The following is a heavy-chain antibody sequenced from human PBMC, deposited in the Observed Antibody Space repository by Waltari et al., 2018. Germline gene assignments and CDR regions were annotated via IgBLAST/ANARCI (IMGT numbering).Heavy chain of an antibody. CDR1: GYTFPGYY. Sequence: QVQLVQSGAEVTKPGASVKVSCTASGYTFPGYYKHWVRQAPGQGLEWMGRINPNSGGTNYAQKFQGRVTMTRDTSISTAYMELSRLRSDDTAVYYCARGRDGYNYHLDYWGQGTLVTVSS. J-gene: IGHJ4*02. CDR2: INPNSGGT. V-gene: IGHV1-2*06. D-gene: IGHD5-12*01. CDR3: ARGRDGYNYHLDY.